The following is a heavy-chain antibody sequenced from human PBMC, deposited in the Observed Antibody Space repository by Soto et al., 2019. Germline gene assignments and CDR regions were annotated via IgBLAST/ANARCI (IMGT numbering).Heavy chain of an antibody. V-gene: IGHV3-33*01. CDR3: ARDTARDGYNYYVDY. CDR1: GFTFSSYG. J-gene: IGHJ4*02. D-gene: IGHD5-12*01. CDR2: IWYDGSNK. Sequence: QVQLVESGGGVVQPGRSLRLSCAASGFTFSSYGMHWVRQAPGKGLEWVAVIWYDGSNKYYADSVKGRFTISRDNSKNPLYLQMNSLRAEDTAVYYCARDTARDGYNYYVDYWGQGTLVTVSS.